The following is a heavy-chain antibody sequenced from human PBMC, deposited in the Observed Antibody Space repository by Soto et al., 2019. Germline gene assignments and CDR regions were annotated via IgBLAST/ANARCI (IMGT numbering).Heavy chain of an antibody. CDR3: ARQQLLEY. CDR1: GFSFSTYA. CDR2: MSYDGTIK. D-gene: IGHD6-13*01. Sequence: QVQLVESGGDVVQLGRSLRLSCVASGFSFSTYAMHWVRQAPGRGLEWVAVMSYDGTIKNYADSVKGRFTISSDNSKNTLFLQMDGRRPEDAAVYYCARQQLLEYWGPGTLVTVSS. V-gene: IGHV3-30-3*01. J-gene: IGHJ4*01.